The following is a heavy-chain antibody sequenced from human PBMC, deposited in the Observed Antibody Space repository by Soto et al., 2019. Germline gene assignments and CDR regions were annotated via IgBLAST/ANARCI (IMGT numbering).Heavy chain of an antibody. V-gene: IGHV3-74*01. CDR3: VRGDKGGFDL. Sequence: EVQLVESEGGLVQRGGSLRLSCAASGFTFNYYWMHWVRQAPGQGLVWVSHIHSDGSTTTYADSVKGRFTISRDNAKNTRYLQMNSLRAEDTAVYYCVRGDKGGFDLWGQGTTVTDSS. CDR2: IHSDGSTT. CDR1: GFTFNYYW. J-gene: IGHJ3*01. D-gene: IGHD2-21*02.